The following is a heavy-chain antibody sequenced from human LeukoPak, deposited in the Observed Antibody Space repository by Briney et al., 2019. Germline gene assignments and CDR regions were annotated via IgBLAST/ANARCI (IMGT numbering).Heavy chain of an antibody. CDR1: GFTFSSYA. V-gene: IGHV3-21*01. J-gene: IGHJ4*02. CDR2: ISSSSSYI. CDR3: ARELGGEGYDFWSGYYTGSNPFDY. D-gene: IGHD3-3*01. Sequence: GGSLRLSCAASGFTFSSYAMTWVRQAPGKGLEWVSSISSSSSYIYYADSVKGRFTISRDNAKNSLYLQMNSLRAEDTAVYYCARELGGEGYDFWSGYYTGSNPFDYWGQGTLVTVSS.